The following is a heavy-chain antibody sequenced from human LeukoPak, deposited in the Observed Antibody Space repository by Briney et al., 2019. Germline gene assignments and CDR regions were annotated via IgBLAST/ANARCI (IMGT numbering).Heavy chain of an antibody. CDR3: AKDSITMVRGVIITDFDY. CDR1: GFTFSSYA. V-gene: IGHV3-23*01. Sequence: GGSLRLSCAASGFTFSSYAMSWVRQAPGKGLEWVSAISGSGGSTYYADSVKGRFTISRDNSKNTLYLQMNSLRAEDTAVYYCAKDSITMVRGVIITDFDYWGQGTLVTVSS. J-gene: IGHJ4*02. D-gene: IGHD3-10*01. CDR2: ISGSGGST.